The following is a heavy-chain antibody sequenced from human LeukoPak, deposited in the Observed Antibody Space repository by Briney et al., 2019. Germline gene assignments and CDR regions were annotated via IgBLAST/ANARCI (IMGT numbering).Heavy chain of an antibody. CDR1: GFTFDDYA. J-gene: IGHJ4*02. V-gene: IGHV3-9*01. CDR3: AKDKAYCSGGSCYTPRLFDY. D-gene: IGHD2-15*01. CDR2: IGWNSGSI. Sequence: GRSLRLSCAASGFTFDDYAMHWVRQAPGKGLEWVSGIGWNSGSIGYADSVKGRFTISRDNAKNPLYLQMNSLRAEDTALYYCAKDKAYCSGGSCYTPRLFDYWGQGTLVTVSS.